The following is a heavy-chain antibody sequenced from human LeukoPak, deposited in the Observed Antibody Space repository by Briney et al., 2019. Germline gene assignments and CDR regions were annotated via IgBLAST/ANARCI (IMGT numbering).Heavy chain of an antibody. CDR3: ARDRYDSVYNWFDP. D-gene: IGHD3-22*01. CDR2: IYVSGST. V-gene: IGHV4-4*07. CDR1: GGSISDYY. J-gene: IGHJ5*02. Sequence: SETLSLTCTVSGGSISDYYWTWIRQSAGKGLEWIGRIYVSGSTKYNPSLNPSVKSRVTISVDVSKNQFFLRMSSVTAADTALYYCARDRYDSVYNWFDPWGQGILVTVSS.